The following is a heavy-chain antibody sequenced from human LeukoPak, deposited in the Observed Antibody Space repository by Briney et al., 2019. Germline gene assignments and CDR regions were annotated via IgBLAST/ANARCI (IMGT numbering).Heavy chain of an antibody. V-gene: IGHV4-39*07. CDR2: IYYSGST. CDR3: ARDLWHTVT. J-gene: IGHJ5*02. CDR1: GGSISSSSYY. Sequence: MSSETLSLTCTVSGGSISSSSYYWGWIRQPPGKGLEWIGSIYYSGSTYYNPSLKSRVTISVDTSKNQFSLKLSSVTAADTAVYYCARDLWHTVTWGQGTLVTVSS. D-gene: IGHD2/OR15-2a*01.